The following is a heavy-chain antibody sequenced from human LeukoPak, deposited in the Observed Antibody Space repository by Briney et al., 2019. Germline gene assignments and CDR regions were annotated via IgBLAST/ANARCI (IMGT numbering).Heavy chain of an antibody. CDR3: ASPNGAFDI. CDR2: IWNDGSTK. J-gene: IGHJ3*02. Sequence: GGSLRLSCAASGFTFSASVMHWVRQAPGKGLEWVAFIWNDGSTKYYADSVKGRFTISRDNSKNTLFLQMNSLRPDDTAMYYCASPNGAFDIWGQGTMVTVSS. CDR1: GFTFSASV. V-gene: IGHV3-30*02.